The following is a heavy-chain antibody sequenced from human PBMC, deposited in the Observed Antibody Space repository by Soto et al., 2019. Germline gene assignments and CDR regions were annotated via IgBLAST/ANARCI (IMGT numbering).Heavy chain of an antibody. CDR3: AREVLDSNYGYYYYGMDV. J-gene: IGHJ6*02. Sequence: SVKVPCKDCGYRFTGYYMHWVRQATGQGLEWMGWINPNSGGTNYAQKFQGWVTMTRDTSISTAYMELSRLRSDDTAVYYCAREVLDSNYGYYYYGMDVWGQGTTVTVSS. D-gene: IGHD4-4*01. CDR2: INPNSGGT. CDR1: GYRFTGYY. V-gene: IGHV1-2*04.